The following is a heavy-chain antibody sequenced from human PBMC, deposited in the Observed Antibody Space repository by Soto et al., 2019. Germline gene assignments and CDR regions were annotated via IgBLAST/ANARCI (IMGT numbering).Heavy chain of an antibody. D-gene: IGHD1-26*01. CDR3: PRAGIVGATTPFDY. CDR2: IYYSGST. Sequence: SETLSLTCTVSGGSISSGDYYWSWIRQPPGKGLEWIGYIYYSGSTYYNPSLKSRVTISVDTSKNQFSLKLSSVTAADTAVYYCPRAGIVGATTPFDYWGQGTPVTVSS. J-gene: IGHJ4*02. CDR1: GGSISSGDYY. V-gene: IGHV4-30-4*01.